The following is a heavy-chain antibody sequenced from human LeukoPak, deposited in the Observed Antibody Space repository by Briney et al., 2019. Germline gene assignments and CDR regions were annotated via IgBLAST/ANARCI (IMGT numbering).Heavy chain of an antibody. CDR2: ISSSSSTI. Sequence: PGGSLRLSCAASGFTFSSYSMNWVRQAPGKGLEWVSYISSSSSTIYYADSVKGRFTISRDNAKNSLYLRMNSLRAEDTAVYYCARAAVVTPAYYYGMDVWGQGTTVTVSS. CDR3: ARAAVVTPAYYYGMDV. J-gene: IGHJ6*02. CDR1: GFTFSSYS. V-gene: IGHV3-48*01. D-gene: IGHD4-23*01.